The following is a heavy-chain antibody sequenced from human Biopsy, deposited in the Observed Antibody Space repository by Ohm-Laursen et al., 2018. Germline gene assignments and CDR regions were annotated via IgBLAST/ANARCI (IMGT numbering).Heavy chain of an antibody. V-gene: IGHV2-70*11. Sequence: TQTLTLTSSFSGFSLSAPGMCVSWIRQAPGKALEWLARVDWDDYEDYSASLQTRLSLYKDTSSNQVVLTLTNVGPEDTATYHCARTPIAIFSAGLVYRHRRHLQGMDVWGQGIAVIVS. CDR1: GFSLSAPGMC. CDR2: VDWDDYE. CDR3: ARTPIAIFSAGLVYRHRRHLQGMDV. J-gene: IGHJ6*02. D-gene: IGHD3-3*01.